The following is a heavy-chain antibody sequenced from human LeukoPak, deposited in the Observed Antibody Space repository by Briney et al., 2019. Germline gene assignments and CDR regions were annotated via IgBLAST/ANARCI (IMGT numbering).Heavy chain of an antibody. CDR2: ISHDASRK. CDR1: GLTFSSHD. D-gene: IGHD3-9*01. CDR3: AKDRNPCYDISFYHCGMDV. J-gene: IGHJ6*02. V-gene: IGHV3-30*18. Sequence: PGGSLRLSCAASGLTFSSHDMHWVRQAPGKGLEWVAVISHDASRKYYADSVKGRFTVSRDNSKNTLYVQMNSLRAEDTAVYYCAKDRNPCYDISFYHCGMDVWGQGTTVTVSS.